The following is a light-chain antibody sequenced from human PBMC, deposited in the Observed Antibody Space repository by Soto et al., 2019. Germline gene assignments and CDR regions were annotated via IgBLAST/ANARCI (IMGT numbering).Light chain of an antibody. CDR1: QSVSSSY. CDR2: GAS. V-gene: IGKV3-20*01. CDR3: QQYGSSPLT. J-gene: IGKJ4*01. Sequence: GWTQSPDTLSLSPGERATLSCTASQSVSSSYLAWYQQKPGQAPRLLIYGASSRATGIPDRFSGSGSGTDFTLTISRLEPEDFAVYYCQQYGSSPLTFGGGTKVDIK.